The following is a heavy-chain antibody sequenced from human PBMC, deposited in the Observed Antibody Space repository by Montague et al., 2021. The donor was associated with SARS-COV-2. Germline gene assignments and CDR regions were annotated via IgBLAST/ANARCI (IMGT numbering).Heavy chain of an antibody. Sequence: CAISGDSVPSNSVAWSWIRRSPSRGLEWLGRTYYRSKWYSDYAPSVRGRLTVNPDASKNEFSLELNYVTPEDTAVYYCVRYSGWFYFDFWGQGTLVTVSS. D-gene: IGHD6-19*01. CDR1: GDSVPSNSVA. V-gene: IGHV6-1*01. CDR2: TYYRSKWYS. CDR3: VRYSGWFYFDF. J-gene: IGHJ4*02.